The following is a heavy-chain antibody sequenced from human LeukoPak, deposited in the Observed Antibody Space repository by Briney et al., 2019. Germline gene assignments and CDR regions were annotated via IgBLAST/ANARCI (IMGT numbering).Heavy chain of an antibody. D-gene: IGHD6-19*01. V-gene: IGHV3-23*01. CDR3: AKDKAVHDAFDI. CDR1: GFTFSSYA. J-gene: IGHJ3*02. CDR2: ISGSGGST. Sequence: PGGSLRLSCAASGFTFSSYAMSWVRQAPGKGLEWVSAISGSGGSTYYADSVQGRFTISRDNSKNTLYLQMNSLRAEDTAVYYCAKDKAVHDAFDIWGQGTMVTVSS.